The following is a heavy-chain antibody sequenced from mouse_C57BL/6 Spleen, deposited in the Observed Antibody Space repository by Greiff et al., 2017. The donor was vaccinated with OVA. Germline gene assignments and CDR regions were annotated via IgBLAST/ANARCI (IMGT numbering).Heavy chain of an antibody. CDR3: ARRPDWYFDV. CDR2: ISSGGSYT. Sequence: EVQGVDSGGDLVKPGGSLKLSCAASGFTFSSYGMSWVRQTPDKRLEWVATISSGGSYTYYPDSVKGRFTISRDNAKNTLYLQMSSLKSEDTAMYYCARRPDWYFDVWGTGTTVTVSS. CDR1: GFTFSSYG. V-gene: IGHV5-6*01. J-gene: IGHJ1*03.